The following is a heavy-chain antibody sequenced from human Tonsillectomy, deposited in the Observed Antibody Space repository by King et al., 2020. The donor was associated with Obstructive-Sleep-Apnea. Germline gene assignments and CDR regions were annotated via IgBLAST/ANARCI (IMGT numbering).Heavy chain of an antibody. CDR3: AMGTPYYFDY. J-gene: IGHJ4*02. CDR2: IYYSGST. D-gene: IGHD1-1*01. Sequence: MQLQESGPGLVKPSQTLSLTCIVSGGSISSDGYYWSWIRQHPGKGLEWIAYIYYSGSTYYNPSLKSRVTISVDTSKNQVSLKLSSMTAADTSVYYCAMGTPYYFDYWGQGTLVTVSS. CDR1: GGSISSDGYY. V-gene: IGHV4-31*03.